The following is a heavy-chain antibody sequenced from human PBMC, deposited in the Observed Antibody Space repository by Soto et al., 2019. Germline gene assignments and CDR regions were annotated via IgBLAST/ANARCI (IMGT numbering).Heavy chain of an antibody. D-gene: IGHD4-4*01. Sequence: GGSLRLSCAASGFTFSNAWMSWVHQAPGKGLEWVGRIKSKTDGGTTDYAAPVKGRFTISRDDSKNTLYLQMNSLKTEDTAVYYCTTDSAIYSNYPFDYWGQGTLVTVSS. CDR3: TTDSAIYSNYPFDY. CDR2: IKSKTDGGTT. V-gene: IGHV3-15*01. CDR1: GFTFSNAW. J-gene: IGHJ4*02.